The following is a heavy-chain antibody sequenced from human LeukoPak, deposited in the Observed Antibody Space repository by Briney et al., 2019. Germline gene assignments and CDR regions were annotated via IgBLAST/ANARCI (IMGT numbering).Heavy chain of an antibody. J-gene: IGHJ4*02. V-gene: IGHV4-34*01. D-gene: IGHD5-24*01. CDR3: ARDWRQGMATTFGPVDY. CDR2: INHSGST. CDR1: GGSFSGYY. Sequence: SETLSLTCAVYGGSFSGYYWSWIRHPPGKGLEWIGEINHSGSTNYNPSLQSRVTISVDTSKNQLSLKLSSVTAADTAVYYCARDWRQGMATTFGPVDYWGQGTLVTVSS.